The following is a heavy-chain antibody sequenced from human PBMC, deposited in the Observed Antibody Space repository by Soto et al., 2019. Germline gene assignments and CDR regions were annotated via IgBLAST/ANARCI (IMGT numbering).Heavy chain of an antibody. D-gene: IGHD1-20*01. CDR3: ARDLTGTYLIDY. CDR2: INPSGGST. CDR1: GYTFTSYY. V-gene: IGHV1-46*01. Sequence: QVQLVQSGAEVKKPGASVKVSCKASGYTFTSYYMHWVRQAPGQGLEWMGIINPSGGSTSYAQKLQGRVTMTRDTSTSTVYMELSSLRSEDTAVYYCARDLTGTYLIDYWGQGTLVTVSS. J-gene: IGHJ4*02.